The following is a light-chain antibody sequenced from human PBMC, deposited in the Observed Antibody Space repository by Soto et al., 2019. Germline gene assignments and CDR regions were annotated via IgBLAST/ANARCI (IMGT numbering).Light chain of an antibody. V-gene: IGKV4-1*01. CDR3: QQHYSTPLT. CDR1: QNLLYSSNDRNF. CDR2: WAS. Sequence: DIVMTQSPDSLAVYLGERATINCKSSQNLLYSSNDRNFLAWYQQKPGQPPKLLIYWASTRQSGVPDRFSGSGSGTDFTLTISSLQAEDVAVYYCQQHYSTPLTFGGGTKVEIK. J-gene: IGKJ4*01.